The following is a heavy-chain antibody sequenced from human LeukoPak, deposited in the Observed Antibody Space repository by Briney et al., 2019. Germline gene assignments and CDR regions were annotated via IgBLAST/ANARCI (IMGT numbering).Heavy chain of an antibody. CDR3: ARVGYYDFWSGYLEGDY. D-gene: IGHD3-3*01. CDR1: GYTFTSYG. Sequence: ASVKVSCKASGYTFTSYGISWVRQAPGQGLEWMGWISAYNGNTNYAQKLQGRVTMTTDTSTSTAYMELRSLRSDDTAVYYCARVGYYDFWSGYLEGDYWGQGTLVTVSS. V-gene: IGHV1-18*01. J-gene: IGHJ4*02. CDR2: ISAYNGNT.